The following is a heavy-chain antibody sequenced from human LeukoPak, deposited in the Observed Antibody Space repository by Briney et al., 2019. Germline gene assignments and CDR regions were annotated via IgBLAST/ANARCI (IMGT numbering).Heavy chain of an antibody. V-gene: IGHV1-18*01. J-gene: IGHJ2*01. CDR1: GYTFTSYG. CDR3: ARDIVVVVAATTYWYFDL. Sequence: GASVKVSCKASGYTFTSYGISWVRQGPGQGLEWMGWISAYNGNTNYAQKLQGRVTMTTDTSTSTAYMELRSLRSDDTAVYYCARDIVVVVAATTYWYFDLWGRGTLVTVSS. D-gene: IGHD2-15*01. CDR2: ISAYNGNT.